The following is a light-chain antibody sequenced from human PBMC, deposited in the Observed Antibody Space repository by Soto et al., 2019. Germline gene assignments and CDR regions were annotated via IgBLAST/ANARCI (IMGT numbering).Light chain of an antibody. V-gene: IGLV2-14*01. Sequence: QSVLTQSASVSGPPGQSITISCSGSSSDVGGYDYVSWYQQHPGKAPKLIIYEVSNRPSGVSNRFSGSKSGNTASLTISGLQAEDEADYYCLSYTSTNTRVFGGGTKVTVL. CDR1: SSDVGGYDY. CDR2: EVS. CDR3: LSYTSTNTRV. J-gene: IGLJ3*02.